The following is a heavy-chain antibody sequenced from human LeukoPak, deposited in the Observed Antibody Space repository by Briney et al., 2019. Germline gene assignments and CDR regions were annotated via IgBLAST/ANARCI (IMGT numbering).Heavy chain of an antibody. CDR2: INAGNGNT. J-gene: IGHJ4*02. CDR3: ARGHGGYCSGGSCQTRGMGNFDY. Sequence: ASVKVSCKASGYTFTSYAMHWVRQAPGQRLEWMGWINAGNGNTKYSQEFQGRVTITRDTSASTAYMELSSLRSEDMAVYYCARGHGGYCSGGSCQTRGMGNFDYWGQGTLVTVSS. V-gene: IGHV1-3*03. CDR1: GYTFTSYA. D-gene: IGHD2-15*01.